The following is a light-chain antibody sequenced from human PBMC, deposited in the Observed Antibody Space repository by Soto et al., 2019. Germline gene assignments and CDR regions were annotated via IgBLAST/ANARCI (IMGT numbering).Light chain of an antibody. CDR1: QSISSY. CDR3: QQSYSIPQT. Sequence: DIQMTQSPSSLSASVGDRVTIACRASQSISSYLNWYQQKPGKAPKLLIYAASSLQSGVPSRFSGRGSGTDFTLTISSLQPEDFATYFCQQSYSIPQTFGQGTKVEIK. CDR2: AAS. V-gene: IGKV1-39*01. J-gene: IGKJ1*01.